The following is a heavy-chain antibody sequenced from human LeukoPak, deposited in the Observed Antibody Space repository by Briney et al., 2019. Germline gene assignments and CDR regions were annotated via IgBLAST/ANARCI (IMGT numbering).Heavy chain of an antibody. D-gene: IGHD2-21*02. V-gene: IGHV3-7*01. J-gene: IGHJ4*02. Sequence: GGSLRHSCAASGFTFSTYWMNWYRQAPGRGLEWVGNINQDASEINYVDSVRGRFTISRDNAKNSLHLQMNSLRAEDTAVYYCATDRDNSDWQKRFDSWGQGTLVTVTP. CDR2: INQDASEI. CDR1: GFTFSTYW. CDR3: ATDRDNSDWQKRFDS.